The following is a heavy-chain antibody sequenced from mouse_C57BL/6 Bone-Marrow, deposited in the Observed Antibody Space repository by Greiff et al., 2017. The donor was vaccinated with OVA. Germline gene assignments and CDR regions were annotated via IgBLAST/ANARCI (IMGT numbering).Heavy chain of an antibody. CDR2: ISNGGGST. Sequence: DVMLVESGGGLVQPGGSLKLSCAASGFTFSDYYMYWVRQTPEKRLEWVAYISNGGGSTYYPDTVKGRFTISRDNAKNTLYLQMSRLKSEDTAMYYCARHRGPAWFAYWGQGTLVTVSA. V-gene: IGHV5-12*01. J-gene: IGHJ3*01. CDR3: ARHRGPAWFAY. CDR1: GFTFSDYY. D-gene: IGHD3-3*01.